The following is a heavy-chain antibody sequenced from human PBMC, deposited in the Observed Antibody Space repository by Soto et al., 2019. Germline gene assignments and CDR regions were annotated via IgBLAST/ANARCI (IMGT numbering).Heavy chain of an antibody. CDR3: AWPQHEPTPGFSN. Sequence: PGGSLRLSCAASGFTFGDYSMTWFRQAPGKGLEWVSYISGSSGYTNYADSVKGRFTISRDNAKNSLYLQMNSLRAEDTAVYYCAWPQHEPTPGFSNWAQETLVPVSS. J-gene: IGHJ4*02. V-gene: IGHV3-11*06. CDR2: ISGSSGYT. CDR1: GFTFGDYS. D-gene: IGHD3-10*01.